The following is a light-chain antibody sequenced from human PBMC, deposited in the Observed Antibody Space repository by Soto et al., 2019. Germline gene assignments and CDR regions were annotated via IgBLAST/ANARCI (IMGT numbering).Light chain of an antibody. CDR2: TAA. V-gene: IGKV1-27*01. Sequence: GDRVTISCRVRLDTSSSLPWYRQTPRKLPKLLIETAAKFQSGVPSRFSGSGSGTDFTLTISSLQPEDVATYFAQGTYNAPPTFGGGTKVEIK. CDR3: QGTYNAPPT. CDR1: LDTSSS. J-gene: IGKJ4*01.